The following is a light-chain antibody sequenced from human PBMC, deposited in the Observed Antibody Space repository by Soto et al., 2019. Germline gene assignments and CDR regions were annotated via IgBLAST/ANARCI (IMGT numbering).Light chain of an antibody. CDR1: SSDVGAYNF. Sequence: QSALTQPASVSGSPGQSITIFCTGTSSDVGAYNFVSWHQQHPGKAPKVMIYDAGKRPSGVFIRFSGSKAGNTASLPISGLRADDEAEYYCSSYTSSSPLHVLFGGGTKVTVL. J-gene: IGLJ3*02. CDR3: SSYTSSSPLHVL. V-gene: IGLV2-14*01. CDR2: DAG.